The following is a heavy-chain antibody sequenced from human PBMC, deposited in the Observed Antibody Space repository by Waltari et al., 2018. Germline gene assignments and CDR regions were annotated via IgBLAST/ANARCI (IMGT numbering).Heavy chain of an antibody. Sequence: QVQLVQSGAEVKKPGSSVKVSCKASGGTFSSYAISWVRQAPGQGLEWMGRIIPIFGTANYAQKFQGRVTITADKSTSTAYMELSSLRSEDTAVYYCHSAAAGTGYYYYYGMDVWGQGTTVTVSS. CDR1: GGTFSSYA. V-gene: IGHV1-69*08. D-gene: IGHD6-13*01. CDR3: HSAAAGTGYYYYYGMDV. J-gene: IGHJ6*02. CDR2: IIPIFGTA.